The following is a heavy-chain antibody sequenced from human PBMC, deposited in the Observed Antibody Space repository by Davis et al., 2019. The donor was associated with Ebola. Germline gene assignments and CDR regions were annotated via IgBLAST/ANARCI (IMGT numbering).Heavy chain of an antibody. V-gene: IGHV3-23*01. CDR1: GFTFSNYA. J-gene: IGHJ6*02. CDR3: AKDRRWELIRFVDYHGIDI. Sequence: GESLKISCAASGFTFSNYAMSWVRQAPGKGLEWVSVVSSTGGSAYYADSVKGWFTVSRDNSKNTLYLEINSLRAEDTAVYYCAKDRRWELIRFVDYHGIDIWGQGTTVTVSS. D-gene: IGHD1-26*01. CDR2: VSSTGGSA.